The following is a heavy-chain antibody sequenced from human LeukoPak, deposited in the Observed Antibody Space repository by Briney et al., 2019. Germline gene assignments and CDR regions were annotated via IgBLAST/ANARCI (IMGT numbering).Heavy chain of an antibody. CDR1: GFTVSSNY. D-gene: IGHD6-6*01. J-gene: IGHJ6*03. CDR2: IYTGGST. V-gene: IGHV3-53*01. Sequence: GGSLRLSCAASGFTVSSNYMSWVRQARGRGLERVSVIYTGGSTYYADSVKGRFTISRDNSKNTLYLQMNSLRAEDTAVYYCARVRPHPIIDVWGKGTTVTVSS. CDR3: ARVRPHPIIDV.